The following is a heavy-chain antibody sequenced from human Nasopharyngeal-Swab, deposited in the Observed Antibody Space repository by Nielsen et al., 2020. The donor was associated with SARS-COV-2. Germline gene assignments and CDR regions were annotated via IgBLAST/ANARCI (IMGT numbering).Heavy chain of an antibody. J-gene: IGHJ6*02. Sequence: GESLKISCAASGFTFSTYWMSWVRQAPGKGLEWVANIKQDGSEKYYVDSVKGRFTISRDNAKNSLYLQMNSLRAEDTAVYYCAGNRNNWNADYHYYGMDVWGQGTTVTVSS. CDR3: AGNRNNWNADYHYYGMDV. V-gene: IGHV3-7*01. CDR1: GFTFSTYW. D-gene: IGHD1-20*01. CDR2: IKQDGSEK.